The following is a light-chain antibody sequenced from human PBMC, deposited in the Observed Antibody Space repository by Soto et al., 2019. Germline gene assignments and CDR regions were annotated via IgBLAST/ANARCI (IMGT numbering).Light chain of an antibody. V-gene: IGKV1-5*03. CDR2: QAS. J-gene: IGKJ1*01. Sequence: IQMTHSPSSLSASVGDRVTITCRASQSISSWLAWYQQKPGKAPKLLVYQASTLESGVPLRFSGSGSGTEFTLTINSLQSDDFATYYCQQYDSYSWTFGQGTKVDI. CDR3: QQYDSYSWT. CDR1: QSISSW.